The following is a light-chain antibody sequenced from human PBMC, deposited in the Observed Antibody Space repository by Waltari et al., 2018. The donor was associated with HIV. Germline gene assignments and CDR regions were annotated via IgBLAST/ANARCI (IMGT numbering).Light chain of an antibody. V-gene: IGKV1-5*03. CDR1: HSVSSR. J-gene: IGKJ1*01. CDR3: QQYRYSPWT. Sequence: DIQMTQSPSTLSASVGDRVTITCRASHSVSSRVAWYQQKPGKAPNLLIYGASSLKSAVPSRCSGSGSGTEFTLTISGLQPDDFATYYCQQYRYSPWTFGQGTKVDI. CDR2: GAS.